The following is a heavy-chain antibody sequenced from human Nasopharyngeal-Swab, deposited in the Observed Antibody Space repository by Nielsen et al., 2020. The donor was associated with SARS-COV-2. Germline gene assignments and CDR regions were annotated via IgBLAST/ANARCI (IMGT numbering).Heavy chain of an antibody. D-gene: IGHD2-15*01. CDR2: INPIFGTA. V-gene: IGHV1-69*13. J-gene: IGHJ6*02. CDR1: GGTFSSYA. CDR3: AREHIVVVVAATPIYYYYGMDV. Sequence: SVKVSCKASGGTFSSYAISWVRQAPGQGLEWMGGINPIFGTANYAQKFQGRVTITADESTSTAYMELSSLRSEDTAVYYCAREHIVVVVAATPIYYYYGMDVWGQGTTVTVSS.